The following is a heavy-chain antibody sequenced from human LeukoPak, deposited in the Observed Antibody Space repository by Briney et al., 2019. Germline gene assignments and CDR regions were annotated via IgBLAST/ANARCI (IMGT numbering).Heavy chain of an antibody. CDR2: ISGDGGNT. CDR3: AKVRYHGSYFEY. V-gene: IGHV3-43*02. CDR1: GFTFDNYA. Sequence: GGSLRLSCAASGFTFDNYAMHWVRQAPGKGLEWVSLISGDGGNTYYADSVKGRFTISRDNSKNSLYLQMNSLRTEDTALYYCAKVRYHGSYFEYWGQGTLVTVSS. J-gene: IGHJ4*02. D-gene: IGHD1-26*01.